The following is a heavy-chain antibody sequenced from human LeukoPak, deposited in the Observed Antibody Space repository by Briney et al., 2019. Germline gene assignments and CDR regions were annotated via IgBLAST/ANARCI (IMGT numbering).Heavy chain of an antibody. Sequence: PSETLSLTCSVSGDSITYFYWSWIRQAAGKGLEWIGRISSSGSTDYNASLKSRVTMSVDTSKNQLSLKLSSVTAADTAVYYCARDFYDSSGYHGGDYWGQGTLVTVSS. CDR1: GDSITYFY. J-gene: IGHJ4*02. V-gene: IGHV4-4*07. D-gene: IGHD3-22*01. CDR2: ISSSGST. CDR3: ARDFYDSSGYHGGDY.